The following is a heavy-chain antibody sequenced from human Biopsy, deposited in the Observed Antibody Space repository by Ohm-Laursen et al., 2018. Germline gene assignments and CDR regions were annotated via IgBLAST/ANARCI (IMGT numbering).Heavy chain of an antibody. D-gene: IGHD4-17*01. CDR1: RFTFSSDA. V-gene: IGHV3-23*01. Sequence: LSLTCAASRFTFSSDAMSWVRQAPGKGLEWVSAISGSSTSYYADSVKGRFTISRDNSKNTLYLQMNSLRADDTAVYYCASDLNGDPSAFDYWGQGTPVTVSS. CDR2: ISGSSTS. J-gene: IGHJ4*02. CDR3: ASDLNGDPSAFDY.